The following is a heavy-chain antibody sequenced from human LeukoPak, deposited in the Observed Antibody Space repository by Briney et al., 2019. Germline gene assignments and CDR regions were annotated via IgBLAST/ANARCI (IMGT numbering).Heavy chain of an antibody. Sequence: GGSLRLSCEASGFSVTSNYMSWVRQAPGKGLECISGFSGSGGSTYYADSVKGRFTISRDNSKNTLYLQMNSLRAEDTAVYYCAKRSDPSRWFGEFNVKLPRPIRHYYFDSWGQGTLVTVSS. CDR2: FSGSGGST. D-gene: IGHD3-10*01. J-gene: IGHJ4*02. CDR1: GFSVTSNY. V-gene: IGHV3-23*01. CDR3: AKRSDPSRWFGEFNVKLPRPIRHYYFDS.